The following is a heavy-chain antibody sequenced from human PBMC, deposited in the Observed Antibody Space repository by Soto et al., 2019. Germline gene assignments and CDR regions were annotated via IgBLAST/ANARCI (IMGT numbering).Heavy chain of an antibody. CDR1: GYSFTSYW. J-gene: IGHJ3*02. D-gene: IGHD1-26*01. Sequence: PGESLKISCKGSGYSFTSYWIGWVRQMPGKGLEWMGIIYPGDSDTRYSPSFQGQVTISADKSISTAYLQWSSLKASDTAIYYCARQIVIVGSTYDAFDIWGQGTMVTVS. V-gene: IGHV5-51*01. CDR2: IYPGDSDT. CDR3: ARQIVIVGSTYDAFDI.